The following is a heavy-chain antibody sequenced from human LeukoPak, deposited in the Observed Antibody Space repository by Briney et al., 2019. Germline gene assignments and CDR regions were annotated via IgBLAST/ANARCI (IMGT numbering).Heavy chain of an antibody. CDR2: ISSGGTTI. CDR3: ARDVGWIVVGTAGGMDV. D-gene: IGHD3-22*01. J-gene: IGHJ6*02. CDR1: GFGFSDQY. V-gene: IGHV3-11*04. Sequence: GGYLRLSCAASGFGFSDQYMDWVRQAPGKGLEWVSYISSGGTTIYYADSVKGRFTISRDNAKNSVHLQMNSLRAEDTAVYYCARDVGWIVVGTAGGMDVWGQGTTVTVSS.